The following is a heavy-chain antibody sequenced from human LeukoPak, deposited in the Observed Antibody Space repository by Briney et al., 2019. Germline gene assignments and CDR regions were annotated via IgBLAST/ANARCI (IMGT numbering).Heavy chain of an antibody. CDR2: ISSSSSYI. CDR1: GFTFSSYS. D-gene: IGHD1-7*01. CDR3: ARDQGLEDNWNYVRHYYYYYGMDV. J-gene: IGHJ6*02. V-gene: IGHV3-21*01. Sequence: GGSLRLSCAASGFTFSSYSMNWVRQAPGKGLEWVSSISSSSSYIYYADSVKGRFTISRDNAKNSLYLQMNSLRAEDTAVYYCARDQGLEDNWNYVRHYYYYYGMDVWGQGTTVTVSS.